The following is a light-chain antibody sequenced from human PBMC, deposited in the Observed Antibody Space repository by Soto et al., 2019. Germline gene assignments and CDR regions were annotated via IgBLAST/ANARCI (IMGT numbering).Light chain of an antibody. CDR1: QSISSW. Sequence: DIQMTQSPSTLSASVGDRVIITCRASQSISSWLAWHQQKPGKAPKLLIYKASSLESGVPSRFSGSGSGTEFTLTISSLQPDDFATYYCREYTGYKLTFGGGSKVDIK. CDR3: REYTGYKLT. J-gene: IGKJ4*01. V-gene: IGKV1-5*03. CDR2: KAS.